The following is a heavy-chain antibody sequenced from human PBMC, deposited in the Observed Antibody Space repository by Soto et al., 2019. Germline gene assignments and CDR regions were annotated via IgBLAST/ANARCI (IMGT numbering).Heavy chain of an antibody. CDR3: VKGAWYSSGWYGAFDI. CDR2: ISSNGGST. J-gene: IGHJ3*02. Sequence: GGSLRLSCSASGFTFSSYAMHWVRQAPGKGLEYVSAISSNGGSTYYADSVKGRFTISRDNSKNTLYLQMSSLRAEDTAVYYCVKGAWYSSGWYGAFDIWGQGTMVTVSS. D-gene: IGHD6-19*01. CDR1: GFTFSSYA. V-gene: IGHV3-64D*09.